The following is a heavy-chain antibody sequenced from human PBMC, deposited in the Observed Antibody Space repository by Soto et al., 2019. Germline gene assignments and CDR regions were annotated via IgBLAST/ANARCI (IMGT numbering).Heavy chain of an antibody. Sequence: SETLSLTCAVYGGSFSGYYWSWIRQPPGKGLEWIGEINHSGITNYNPSLKSRVTISVETSKNQFSLKLSSVTAADTAVYYCAREEKQLSRYGVDFDYWGQGIMLTVYS. V-gene: IGHV4-34*01. D-gene: IGHD3-16*02. CDR3: AREEKQLSRYGVDFDY. CDR2: INHSGIT. J-gene: IGHJ4*02. CDR1: GGSFSGYY.